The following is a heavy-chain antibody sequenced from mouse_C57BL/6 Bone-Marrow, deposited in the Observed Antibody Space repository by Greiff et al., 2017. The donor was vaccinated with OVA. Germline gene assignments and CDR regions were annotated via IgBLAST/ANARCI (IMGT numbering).Heavy chain of an antibody. Sequence: VQLQQSGPGLVKPSQSLSLTCSVTGYSITSGYYWNWIRQFPGNKLEWMGYISYDGSNNYNPSLKNRISITRDTSKNQFFLKLNSVTTEDTATYYCAREGDDYDGVAYWGQGTLVTVSA. CDR2: ISYDGSN. J-gene: IGHJ3*01. V-gene: IGHV3-6*01. D-gene: IGHD2-4*01. CDR3: AREGDDYDGVAY. CDR1: GYSITSGYY.